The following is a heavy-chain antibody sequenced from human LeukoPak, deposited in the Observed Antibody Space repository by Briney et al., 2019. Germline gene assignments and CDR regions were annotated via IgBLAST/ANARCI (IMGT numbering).Heavy chain of an antibody. D-gene: IGHD2-15*01. CDR1: GFIFSRFG. V-gene: IGHV3-48*02. J-gene: IGHJ4*02. Sequence: GGSLRLSCAASGFIFSRFGMNWVRQAPRKGLEWISHISSTSGAVYYADSVKGRFTISRDNAKNSLYLQMSSLRNEDTAIYYCAQKGGTDHWGQGTLVTVSS. CDR2: ISSTSGAV. CDR3: AQKGGTDH.